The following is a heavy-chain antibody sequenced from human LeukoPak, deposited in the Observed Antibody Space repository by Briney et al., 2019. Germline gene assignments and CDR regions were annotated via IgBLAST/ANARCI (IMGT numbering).Heavy chain of an antibody. D-gene: IGHD6-19*01. V-gene: IGHV3-23*01. CDR1: GFTFSSYA. CDR3: AREKVAGTNPLFTRPNYYMDV. CDR2: ISGSGGST. J-gene: IGHJ6*03. Sequence: GGSLRLSCAASGFTFSSYAMSWVRQAPGKGLEWVSAISGSGGSTYYADSVKGRFTISRDNAKNSLYLQMNSLRAEDTAVYYCAREKVAGTNPLFTRPNYYMDVWGKGTTVTVSS.